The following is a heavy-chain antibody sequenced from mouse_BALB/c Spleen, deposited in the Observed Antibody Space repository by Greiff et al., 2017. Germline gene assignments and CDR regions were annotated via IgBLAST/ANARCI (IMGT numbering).Heavy chain of an antibody. CDR1: GYAFSSYW. J-gene: IGHJ2*01. Sequence: QVQLQQSGAELVRPGSSVKLSCKASGYAFSSYWMNWVKQRPGQGLEWIGQIYPGDGDTNYNGKFKSIATLTADTSSSTAYMKLSSLTSEASAVYSFAREYGNSFDYWGQGTTLTVSS. CDR3: AREYGNSFDY. D-gene: IGHD2-10*02. V-gene: IGHV1-80*01. CDR2: IYPGDGDT.